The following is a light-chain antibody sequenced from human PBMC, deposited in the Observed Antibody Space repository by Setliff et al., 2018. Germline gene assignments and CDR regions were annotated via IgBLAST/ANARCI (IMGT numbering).Light chain of an antibody. CDR3: AAWDDSLSGWV. J-gene: IGLJ3*02. CDR2: RNN. CDR1: SSNIVSNY. Sequence: KSVTISCSGSSSNIVSNYVSWYQQLPGTAPKLLIYRNNQRPSGVPDRFSGSKSGTSASLAISGLRSEDEADYYCAAWDDSLSGWVFGGGTKVTVL. V-gene: IGLV1-47*01.